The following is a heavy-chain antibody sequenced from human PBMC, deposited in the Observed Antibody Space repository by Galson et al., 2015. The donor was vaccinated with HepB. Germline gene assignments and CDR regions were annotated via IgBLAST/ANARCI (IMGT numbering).Heavy chain of an antibody. Sequence: QSGAEVKKPGASVKVSCKASGYTFTGYYMHWVRQAPGQGLEWMGWINPNSGGTNYAQKFQGRVTMTRDTSISTAYMELSRLRSDDAAVYDCARDHSSGWFTSRGDAFDIWGQGTMVTVSS. CDR3: ARDHSSGWFTSRGDAFDI. CDR1: GYTFTGYY. J-gene: IGHJ3*02. V-gene: IGHV1-2*02. CDR2: INPNSGGT. D-gene: IGHD6-19*01.